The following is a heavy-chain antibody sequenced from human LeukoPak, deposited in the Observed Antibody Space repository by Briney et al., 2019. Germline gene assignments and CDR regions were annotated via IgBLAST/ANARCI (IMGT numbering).Heavy chain of an antibody. V-gene: IGHV3-30*04. J-gene: IGHJ6*03. Sequence: GRSLRLSCAASGFTFSSYAMHWVRQAPGKGLEWVAVISYDGGNKYYADSVKGRFTISRDNSKNTLYLQMNSLRAEDTAVYYCARSGLNLFYYYYMDVWGKGTTVTVSS. CDR2: ISYDGGNK. CDR3: ARSGLNLFYYYYMDV. CDR1: GFTFSSYA. D-gene: IGHD3-10*01.